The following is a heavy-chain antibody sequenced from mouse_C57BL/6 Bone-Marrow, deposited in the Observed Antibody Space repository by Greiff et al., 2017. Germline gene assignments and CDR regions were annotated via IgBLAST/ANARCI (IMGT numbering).Heavy chain of an antibody. J-gene: IGHJ1*03. Sequence: VQLQQSGPELVKPGASVKISCKASGYTFTDYYMNWVKQSHGKSLEWIGDINPNNGGTSYNQKFKGKATLTVDKSSSTAYMELRSLTSEDSAVYYWARAGDYDGDWYFDVWGTGTTVTVSS. V-gene: IGHV1-26*01. CDR2: INPNNGGT. CDR3: ARAGDYDGDWYFDV. D-gene: IGHD2-4*01. CDR1: GYTFTDYY.